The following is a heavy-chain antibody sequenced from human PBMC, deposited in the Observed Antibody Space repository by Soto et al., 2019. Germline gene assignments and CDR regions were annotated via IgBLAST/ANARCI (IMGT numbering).Heavy chain of an antibody. D-gene: IGHD3-9*01. CDR2: IYWDDDK. CDR1: GFSLSTSGVG. CDR3: AHSPKKYYDILTGHGRSYYYYYYMDV. V-gene: IGHV2-5*02. Sequence: SGPTLVKPTQTLTLTCTFSGFSLSTSGVGVGWIRQPPGKALEWLALIYWDDDKRYSPSLQSRLTITKDTSKNQVVLKRTTMDPVDTATYYCAHSPKKYYDILTGHGRSYYYYYYMDVWGKGTTVTVSS. J-gene: IGHJ6*03.